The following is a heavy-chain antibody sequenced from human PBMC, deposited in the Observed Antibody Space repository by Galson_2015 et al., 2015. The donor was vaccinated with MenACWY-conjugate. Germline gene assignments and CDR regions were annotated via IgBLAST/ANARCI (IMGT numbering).Heavy chain of an antibody. V-gene: IGHV3-74*03. J-gene: IGHJ2*01. Sequence: SLRLSCAASGFTFSSYWMHWVRPAPGKGLVWVSRINTDESLTTYADSVKGRFTISRDNAKNTLYLQMNSLRAEDTAVYYCARELRNYWYFDLWGRGTLVSVSS. CDR3: ARELRNYWYFDL. CDR1: GFTFSSYW. CDR2: INTDESLT.